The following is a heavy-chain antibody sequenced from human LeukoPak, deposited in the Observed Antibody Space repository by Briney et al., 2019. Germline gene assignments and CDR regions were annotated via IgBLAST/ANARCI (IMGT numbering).Heavy chain of an antibody. CDR2: INPNSGGT. Sequence: ASVKVSCKASGYTFTGYYMHWVRQAPGQGLEWMGWINPNSGGTNYAQKFQGRVTMTRDTSISTAYMELSRLRSDDTDVYYCARLGSENRIVVVPAAMVGNAFDIWGQGTMVTVSS. J-gene: IGHJ3*02. V-gene: IGHV1-2*02. D-gene: IGHD2-2*01. CDR3: ARLGSENRIVVVPAAMVGNAFDI. CDR1: GYTFTGYY.